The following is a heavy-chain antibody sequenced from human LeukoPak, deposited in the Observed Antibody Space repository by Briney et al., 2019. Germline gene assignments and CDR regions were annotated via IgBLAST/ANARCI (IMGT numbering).Heavy chain of an antibody. D-gene: IGHD3-10*01. CDR2: ISHTSEYT. CDR3: AKGSSAGRPYYFDY. CDR1: GFTFSSYT. J-gene: IGHJ4*02. Sequence: GGSLRLSCAASGFTFSSYTMSWVRQAPGKGLEWVSAISHTSEYTYHADSVKGRFTISRDNSKNTLYLQMNSMRAEDTAMYYCAKGSSAGRPYYFDYWGQGTLVTVSS. V-gene: IGHV3-23*01.